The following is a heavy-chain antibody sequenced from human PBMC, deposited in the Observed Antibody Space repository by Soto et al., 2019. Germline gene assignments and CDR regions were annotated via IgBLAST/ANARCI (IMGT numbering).Heavy chain of an antibody. CDR3: ARDRGDSYGPGYFDY. CDR1: GGSISSYY. Sequence: QVQLQESGPGLVKPSETLSLTCTVSGGSISSYYWSWIRQPPGKGLEWIGYIYYSGSTNNNPSLKSRGTISVDTSKNQFSLKLSSVTAADTAVYYCARDRGDSYGPGYFDYWGQGTLVTVSS. V-gene: IGHV4-59*01. D-gene: IGHD2-21*02. CDR2: IYYSGST. J-gene: IGHJ4*02.